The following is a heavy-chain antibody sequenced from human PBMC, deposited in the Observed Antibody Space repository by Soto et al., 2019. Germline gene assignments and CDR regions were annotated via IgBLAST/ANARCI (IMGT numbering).Heavy chain of an antibody. Sequence: PGGSLRLSCAASGFTFSSYAMHWVRQAPGKGLEWVAVISYDGSNKYYADSVKGRFTISRDNSKNTLYLQMNSLRAEDTAVYYCARDARRYCSSTSCYLFDYWGQGTLVTVSS. J-gene: IGHJ4*02. CDR1: GFTFSSYA. CDR2: ISYDGSNK. V-gene: IGHV3-30-3*01. CDR3: ARDARRYCSSTSCYLFDY. D-gene: IGHD2-2*01.